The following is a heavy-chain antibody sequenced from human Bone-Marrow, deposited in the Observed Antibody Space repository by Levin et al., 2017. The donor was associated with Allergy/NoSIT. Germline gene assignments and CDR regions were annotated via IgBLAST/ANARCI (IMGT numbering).Heavy chain of an antibody. J-gene: IGHJ4*01. CDR2: VYYKGNT. V-gene: IGHV4-59*01. D-gene: IGHD2-15*01. CDR3: ARDEGEFCSDGARCPPDY. CDR1: GGSISYYY. Sequence: TTSETLSLTCTVSGGSISYYYWSWFRQPPGEGLQWIGYVYYKGNTNYNPSLKSRVTISVDTSKNQFSLKLTSVTAADTAVYYCARDEGEFCSDGARCPPDYWGQGVLVTVSS.